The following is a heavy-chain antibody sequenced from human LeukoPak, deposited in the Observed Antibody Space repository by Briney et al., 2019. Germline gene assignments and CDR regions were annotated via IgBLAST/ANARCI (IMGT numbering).Heavy chain of an antibody. CDR1: GFTFSDYY. CDR3: ARVSYSSGWSPVGY. J-gene: IGHJ4*02. V-gene: IGHV3-11*05. Sequence: GGSLRLSCAASGFTFSDYYMSWIRQAPGKGLEWVSYISSSSSSTNYADSVKGRFTIFRDNAKNSLYLQMNSLRAEDTALYYCARVSYSSGWSPVGYWGQGTLVTVSS. CDR2: ISSSSSST. D-gene: IGHD6-19*01.